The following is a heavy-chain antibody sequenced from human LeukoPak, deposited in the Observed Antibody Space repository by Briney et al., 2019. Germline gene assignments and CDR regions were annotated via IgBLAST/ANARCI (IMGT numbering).Heavy chain of an antibody. D-gene: IGHD1/OR15-1a*01. CDR2: IKQDGSEK. Sequence: GGSLRLSCAASGFTFSSYWMSWVRQAPGKGLEWVANIKQDGSEKYYVESVKGRFTISRDNAKNSLYLQMNSLRAEDTAVYYCARDFEVGTTPALFDYWGQGTLVTVSS. CDR3: ARDFEVGTTPALFDY. V-gene: IGHV3-7*01. CDR1: GFTFSSYW. J-gene: IGHJ4*02.